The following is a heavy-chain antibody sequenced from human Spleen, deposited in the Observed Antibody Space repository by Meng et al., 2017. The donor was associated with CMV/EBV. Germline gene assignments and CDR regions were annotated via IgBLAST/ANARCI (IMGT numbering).Heavy chain of an antibody. CDR3: ARETTYYDFWSGYLDY. J-gene: IGHJ4*02. Sequence: SETLSLTCTVSYGSITSYYWSWIRQPPGKGLEWIGYIYYGGSTSYKPSLKSRVTISVDTSKNQFSLKLSSVTAADTAVYYCARETTYYDFWSGYLDYWGQGTLVTVSS. D-gene: IGHD3-3*01. V-gene: IGHV4-59*01. CDR2: IYYGGST. CDR1: YGSITSYY.